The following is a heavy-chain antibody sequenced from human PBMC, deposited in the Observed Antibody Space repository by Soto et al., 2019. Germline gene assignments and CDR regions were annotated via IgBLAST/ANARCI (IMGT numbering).Heavy chain of an antibody. D-gene: IGHD3-3*01. V-gene: IGHV1-69*01. CDR1: GGTFSSYA. CDR2: IIPIFGTA. Sequence: QVQLVQSGAEVKKPGSSVKVSCKASGGTFSSYAISWVRQAPGQGLEWMGGIIPIFGTANYAQKFQGRVTITPERSHSTSYKGMRRLGSWDTGVFFCSGAPTPTWIGRGRGFDFWGGYFPGFDYWGQGTLVTVSS. CDR3: SGAPTPTWIGRGRGFDFWGGYFPGFDY. J-gene: IGHJ4*02.